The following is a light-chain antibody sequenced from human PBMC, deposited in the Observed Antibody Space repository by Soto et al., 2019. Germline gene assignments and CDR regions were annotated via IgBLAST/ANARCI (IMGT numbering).Light chain of an antibody. Sequence: EIVLTQSPGTLSLSPGERATLSCRASQSVSTYLAWYQQRPGQAPRLLIYDASYRATDIPPRFSGSGSGTDFTLTISSLEPEDCAVYYCQQRRSWPPTITFGQGTRLEIK. CDR2: DAS. V-gene: IGKV3-11*01. J-gene: IGKJ5*01. CDR1: QSVSTY. CDR3: QQRRSWPPTIT.